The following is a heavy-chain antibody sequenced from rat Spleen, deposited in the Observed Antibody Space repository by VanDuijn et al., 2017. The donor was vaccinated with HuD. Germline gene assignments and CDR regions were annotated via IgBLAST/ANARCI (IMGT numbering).Heavy chain of an antibody. V-gene: IGHV5-46*01. CDR1: GFTFSSFP. CDR3: TRDWTYDY. J-gene: IGHJ2*01. Sequence: EVQLVESGGGLVQPGRSMKLSCAASGFTFSSFPMAWVRQAPTKGLEWVATISTSGGSTYYRDSVKGRFTISRDNAKSTLYLQMNSLRSEDTATYYCTRDWTYDYWGQGVMVTVSS. CDR2: ISTSGGST. D-gene: IGHD2-1*01.